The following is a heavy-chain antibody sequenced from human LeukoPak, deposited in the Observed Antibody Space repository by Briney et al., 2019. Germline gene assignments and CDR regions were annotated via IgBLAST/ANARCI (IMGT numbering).Heavy chain of an antibody. J-gene: IGHJ4*01. CDR1: GFTFSSYW. Sequence: GGSLRLSCAASGFTFSSYWMHWVRQAPGKGLVCVSRINSDGSSTNYADSVKGRFTISRDNAKNTLYLQMNSLRAEDTAMYYCARAVYYSNYLGYWGQGTLVTVSS. CDR3: ARAVYYSNYLGY. D-gene: IGHD3-10*01. CDR2: INSDGSST. V-gene: IGHV3-74*01.